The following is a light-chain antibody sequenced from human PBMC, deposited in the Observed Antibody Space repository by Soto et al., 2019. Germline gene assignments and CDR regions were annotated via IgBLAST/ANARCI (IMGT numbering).Light chain of an antibody. CDR3: QLYNKWPLT. J-gene: IGKJ4*01. CDR2: GAS. V-gene: IGKV3-15*01. CDR1: ESVSSN. Sequence: EIVMTQSPATLSVSQGERATLSCRASESVSSNLAWYQQKPGQAPRLLIYGASTSATGIPARFSGSGSGTEFTLTISSLQYEDFAVYYCQLYNKWPLTFGGGTKVEIK.